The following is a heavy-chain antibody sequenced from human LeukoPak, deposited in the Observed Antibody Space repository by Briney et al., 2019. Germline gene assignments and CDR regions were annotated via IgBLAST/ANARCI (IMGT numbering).Heavy chain of an antibody. CDR3: ARDAGYSSSPGDAFDI. J-gene: IGHJ3*02. CDR1: GGSISSYY. Sequence: TSSETLSLTCTVSGGSISSYYWSWIRQPPGKGLEWIGYIYYSGSTNYNPSLKSRVTISVDTSKNQFSLKLSSVTAADTAVYYCARDAGYSSSPGDAFDIWGQGTMVTVSS. V-gene: IGHV4-59*01. CDR2: IYYSGST. D-gene: IGHD6-13*01.